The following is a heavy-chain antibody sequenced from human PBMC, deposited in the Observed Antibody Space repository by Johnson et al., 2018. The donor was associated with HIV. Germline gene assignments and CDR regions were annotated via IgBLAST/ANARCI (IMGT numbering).Heavy chain of an antibody. Sequence: VQLVESGGGVVQPGGSLRLSCAASGFTFSSYWMSWVRQAPGKGLEGVANIKQDGSEKYYVDSVKGRFTISRDNANNSLYLKMNSLRAEDTALYYCAKYYYDSSGRYMTYAFDMWGQGTMVIVSS. V-gene: IGHV3-7*03. CDR2: IKQDGSEK. CDR3: AKYYYDSSGRYMTYAFDM. J-gene: IGHJ3*02. D-gene: IGHD3-22*01. CDR1: GFTFSSYW.